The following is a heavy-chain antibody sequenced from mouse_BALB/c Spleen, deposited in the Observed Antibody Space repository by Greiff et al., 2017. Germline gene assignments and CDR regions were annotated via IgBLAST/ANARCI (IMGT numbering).Heavy chain of an antibody. CDR1: GYSITSDYA. J-gene: IGHJ3*01. Sequence: EVKLMESGPGLVKPSQSLSLTCTVTGYSITSDYAWNWIRQFPGNKLEWMGYISYSGSTSYNPSLKSRISITRDTSKNQFFLQLNSVTTEDTATYYCAREDYGNPDWFAYWGQGTLVTVSA. CDR2: ISYSGST. CDR3: AREDYGNPDWFAY. D-gene: IGHD2-1*01. V-gene: IGHV3-2*02.